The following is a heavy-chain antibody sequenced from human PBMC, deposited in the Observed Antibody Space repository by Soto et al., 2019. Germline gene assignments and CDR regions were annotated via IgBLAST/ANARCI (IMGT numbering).Heavy chain of an antibody. V-gene: IGHV1-69*05. J-gene: IGHJ4*02. CDR2: IIPIFGTA. CDR1: GGTLSSYA. CDR3: ASLAWTLDY. D-gene: IGHD2-15*01. Sequence: QVQLVQSGAEVKKPGSSVKVSCKASGGTLSSYAISWVRQAPGQGLEWTGGIIPIFGTAKYAQKFQGRDTITSELCMHTAYMELISLRSEDTAVYHSASLAWTLDYWGQGTLVTVSS.